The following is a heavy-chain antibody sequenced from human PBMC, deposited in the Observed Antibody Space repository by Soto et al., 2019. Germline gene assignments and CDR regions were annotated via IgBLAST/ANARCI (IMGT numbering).Heavy chain of an antibody. CDR1: GGTFRSHA. D-gene: IGHD2-21*02. Sequence: QVQLVQSGAEMKKPGSSVRVSCKASGGTFRSHAISWVRQAPGQGLDWMGGFSPISGTTKTAQTFQGRGTFIAAEYTSTAYMHLSSLRSDDTAVYFCARVSDLSDFLEGPFDNWCQGTLVTVSS. V-gene: IGHV1-69*01. CDR3: ARVSDLSDFLEGPFDN. J-gene: IGHJ4*02. CDR2: FSPISGTT.